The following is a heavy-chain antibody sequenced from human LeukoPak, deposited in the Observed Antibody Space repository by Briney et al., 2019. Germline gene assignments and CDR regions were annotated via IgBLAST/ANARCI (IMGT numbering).Heavy chain of an antibody. D-gene: IGHD3-9*01. CDR1: GFTFSNDG. J-gene: IGHJ6*03. CDR3: ARVGNDYDILTGYYKAYYYMDV. CDR2: IQYDGSNK. Sequence: GGSLRLSCAASGFTFSNDGMHWVRQAPGKGLEWVTFIQYDGSNKYYADSVKGRFTISRDNSKNTVYLQMNSLRTEDTAVYYCARVGNDYDILTGYYKAYYYMDVWGKGTTVTISS. V-gene: IGHV3-30*02.